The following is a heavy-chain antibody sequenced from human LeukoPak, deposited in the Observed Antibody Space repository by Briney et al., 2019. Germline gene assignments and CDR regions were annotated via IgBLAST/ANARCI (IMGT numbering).Heavy chain of an antibody. CDR3: ARTGDCSGGSCYGYWFDP. J-gene: IGHJ5*02. V-gene: IGHV4-31*03. Sequence: PSQTLSLTCTVSGGSISSGGYYWSWIRQPPGKGLEWIGYIYYSGSTYYNPSLKSRVTISVDTSKNQFSLKLSSVTAADTAVYYCARTGDCSGGSCYGYWFDPWGQGTLVTVSS. CDR1: GGSISSGGYY. CDR2: IYYSGST. D-gene: IGHD2-15*01.